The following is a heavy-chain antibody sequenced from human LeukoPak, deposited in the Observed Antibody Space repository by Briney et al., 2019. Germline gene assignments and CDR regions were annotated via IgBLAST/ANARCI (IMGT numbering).Heavy chain of an antibody. J-gene: IGHJ4*02. Sequence: GGSLRLSCAASGFTFSTYWMNWFRQAPGKGLEWVANIKQDGGEEHYVDSVKGRFTISRDNAKNSLYLQMNSLRAEDTAVYYCARDKSADYGDSYFDSWGQGILVTVSS. D-gene: IGHD4-17*01. CDR1: GFTFSTYW. CDR2: IKQDGGEE. V-gene: IGHV3-7*01. CDR3: ARDKSADYGDSYFDS.